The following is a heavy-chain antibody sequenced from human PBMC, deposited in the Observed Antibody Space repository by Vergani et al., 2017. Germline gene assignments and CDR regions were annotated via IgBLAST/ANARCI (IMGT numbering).Heavy chain of an antibody. J-gene: IGHJ5*02. D-gene: IGHD2-21*01. Sequence: QVHLQESGPGVVKPSDTLSLTCTVSVGSLSDFYWTWIRQPAGRGLEWIGRIYPNGNGNYNESLRSRLTMSIDTSRSQFSLSLSSVTAADTAVYYCARGNCGVNCPKYNWLAPWGRGILVTVSS. CDR3: ARGNCGVNCPKYNWLAP. CDR1: VGSLSDFY. CDR2: IYPNGNG. V-gene: IGHV4-4*07.